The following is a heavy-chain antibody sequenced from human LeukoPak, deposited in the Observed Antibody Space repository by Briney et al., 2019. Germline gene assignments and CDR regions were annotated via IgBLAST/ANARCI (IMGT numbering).Heavy chain of an antibody. CDR3: ARGGVGSGWSDYWYFDL. J-gene: IGHJ2*01. D-gene: IGHD6-19*01. CDR1: GFTFSSYW. V-gene: IGHV3-7*03. CDR2: IKQDGSEK. Sequence: GGSLRLSCAASGFTFSSYWMSWVRQAPGKGLEWVANIKQDGSEKYYVDPVKGRFTISRDNAKNSLYLQMNSLRAEDTAVYYCARGGVGSGWSDYWYFDLWGRGTLVTVSS.